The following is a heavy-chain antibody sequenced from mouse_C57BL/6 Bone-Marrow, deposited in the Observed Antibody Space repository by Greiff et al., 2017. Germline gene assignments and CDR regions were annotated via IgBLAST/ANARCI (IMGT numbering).Heavy chain of an antibody. D-gene: IGHD4-1*01. CDR3: AISGPLGRSFDY. Sequence: QVQLQQPGAELVKPGASVKMSCKASGYTFTSYWITWVKQRPGQGLEWIGDIYPTSGRTNYNEKFKSKAILTVDTSSNTAYMQLSSLTSEDSAVFYCAISGPLGRSFDYWGQGTTRTVSS. CDR1: GYTFTSYW. V-gene: IGHV1-55*01. J-gene: IGHJ2*01. CDR2: IYPTSGRT.